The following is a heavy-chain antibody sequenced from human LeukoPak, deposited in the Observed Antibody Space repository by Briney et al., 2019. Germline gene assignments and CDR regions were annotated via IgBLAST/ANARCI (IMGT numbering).Heavy chain of an antibody. CDR3: AREVGALDY. V-gene: IGHV3-23*01. J-gene: IGHJ4*02. Sequence: GESLRLPCAASGFTFSTFAVSWVRQAPGKGLEWVSLISDNGDSTYYADSVKGRFTTSRDNSKNTLYLQMNSLRAEDTAVYYCAREVGALDYWGQGTLVTVSS. CDR2: ISDNGDST. D-gene: IGHD1-26*01. CDR1: GFTFSTFA.